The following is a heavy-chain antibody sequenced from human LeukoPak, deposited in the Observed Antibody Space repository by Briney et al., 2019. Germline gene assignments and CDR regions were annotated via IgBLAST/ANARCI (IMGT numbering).Heavy chain of an antibody. CDR2: IYYSGST. CDR3: AQGGGSSLDY. V-gene: IGHV4-59*08. J-gene: IGHJ4*02. D-gene: IGHD2-15*01. Sequence: SETLSLTCTVSGGSISGYYWSWIRQPPGKGLEWIGYIYYSGSTNDNPSLKSRVTISVDTSKNQFSLKLSSVTAADTGVYYCAQGGGSSLDYWGQGTLVTVSS. CDR1: GGSISGYY.